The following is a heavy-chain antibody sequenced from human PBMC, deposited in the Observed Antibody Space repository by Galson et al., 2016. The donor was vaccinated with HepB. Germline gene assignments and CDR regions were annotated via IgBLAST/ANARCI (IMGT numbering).Heavy chain of an antibody. CDR2: IKSKSDGGTK. D-gene: IGHD3-9*01. CDR1: GFTFSNAW. CDR3: TTGGDYYDILTGYFKSLWYFDY. J-gene: IGHJ4*02. Sequence: SLRLSCAASGFTFSNAWMSWVRQAPGKGLEWVGRIKSKSDGGTKDYIAPVKGRFIISRDDSENTLFLQMNNLNTEDTAVYYCTTGGDYYDILTGYFKSLWYFDYWGQGALVTVSA. V-gene: IGHV3-15*01.